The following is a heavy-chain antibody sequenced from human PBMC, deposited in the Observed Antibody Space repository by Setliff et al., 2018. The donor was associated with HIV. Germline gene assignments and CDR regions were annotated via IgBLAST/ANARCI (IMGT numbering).Heavy chain of an antibody. D-gene: IGHD6-13*01. CDR3: ARHLIPGDPRYSSSWYY. J-gene: IGHJ4*02. CDR2: IYPGDSDT. V-gene: IGHV5-51*01. Sequence: PGESLKISCKGSGYSFTSYWIGWVRQMPGKGLEWMGIIYPGDSDTRYSPSFQGQVTLSADKSISTAYLQWSSLKASDTAMYYCARHLIPGDPRYSSSWYYWGQGTRVTSPQ. CDR1: GYSFTSYW.